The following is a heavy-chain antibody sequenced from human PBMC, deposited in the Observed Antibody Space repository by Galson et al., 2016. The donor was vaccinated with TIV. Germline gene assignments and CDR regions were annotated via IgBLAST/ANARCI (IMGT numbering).Heavy chain of an antibody. D-gene: IGHD5-18*01. CDR3: ATDRNTAMDTDYYYYGVDV. J-gene: IGHJ6*02. Sequence: SVKVSCKASGGSFSSYVFNWVRQAPGQGLEWMGNIIPLFGSANYAQKFQGRVTITADESTSTAYMELSRLRSEDTAIYYCATDRNTAMDTDYYYYGVDVWGQGTTVTVSS. CDR2: IIPLFGSA. CDR1: GGSFSSYV. V-gene: IGHV1-69*13.